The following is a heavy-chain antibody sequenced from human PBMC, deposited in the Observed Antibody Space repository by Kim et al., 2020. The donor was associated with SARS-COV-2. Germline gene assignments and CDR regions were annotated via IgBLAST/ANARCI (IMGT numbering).Heavy chain of an antibody. CDR2: IIPVLGPA. D-gene: IGHD3-10*01. Sequence: SVKVSCKASGGTFSSYGISWVRQAPGQGLEWMGGIIPVLGPANNAQKLQGRVTITADESTSTAYMELSSLRSEDTAVYYCASGPTNQGHMVRGRIRFYYSYYNMDVWGQGTTVTVSS. CDR3: ASGPTNQGHMVRGRIRFYYSYYNMDV. J-gene: IGHJ6*02. V-gene: IGHV1-69*13. CDR1: GGTFSSYG.